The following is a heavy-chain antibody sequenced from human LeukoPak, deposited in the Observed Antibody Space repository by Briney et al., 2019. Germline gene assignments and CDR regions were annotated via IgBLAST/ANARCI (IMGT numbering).Heavy chain of an antibody. Sequence: PGGSLRLSCVGSGFTSIAYALTWARQAPGKGLEWVSGISGGGVTTYYADSVKGRFTISRDNSKNTLYLQMNSLRAEDTAVYYCARAHSSIAARKTGYWGQGTLVTVSS. CDR3: ARAHSSIAARKTGY. D-gene: IGHD6-6*01. J-gene: IGHJ4*02. CDR2: ISGGGVTT. V-gene: IGHV3-23*01. CDR1: GFTSIAYA.